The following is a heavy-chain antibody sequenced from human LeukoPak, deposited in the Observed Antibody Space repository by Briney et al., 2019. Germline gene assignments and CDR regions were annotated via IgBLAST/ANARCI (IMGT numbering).Heavy chain of an antibody. CDR2: VNPDNGNT. CDR1: GYSFTTFH. V-gene: IGHV1-8*03. J-gene: IGHJ3*01. CDR3: ARRGLVAGIYDLVYGFDL. D-gene: IGHD3/OR15-3a*01. Sequence: GAAVKVSCKAAGYSFTTFHMNWVRQAPGQGPEWIGWVNPDNGNTGFAQKFQGRVTITQNSSVTTVYMELSSLTSEDTAVYYCARRGLVAGIYDLVYGFDLWGQGTMVTVSS.